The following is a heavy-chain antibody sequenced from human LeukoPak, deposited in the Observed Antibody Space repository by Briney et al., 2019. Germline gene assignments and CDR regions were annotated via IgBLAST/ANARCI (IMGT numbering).Heavy chain of an antibody. Sequence: GGSLRLSCAASGFTFSSYAMSWVRQAPGKGLEWVSGISGSGGSTYYVDSVKGRFTISRDNSKNTLYLQMNSLRAEDTAVYYCAKNNSWVITMVRGDPDRDYWGQGTLVTVSS. CDR3: AKNNSWVITMVRGDPDRDY. CDR2: ISGSGGST. V-gene: IGHV3-23*01. CDR1: GFTFSSYA. J-gene: IGHJ4*02. D-gene: IGHD3-10*01.